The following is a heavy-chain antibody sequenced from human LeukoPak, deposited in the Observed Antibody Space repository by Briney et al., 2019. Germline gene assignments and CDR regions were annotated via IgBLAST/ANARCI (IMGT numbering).Heavy chain of an antibody. CDR1: GYTFNGYY. CDR3: ARDGGPIEGDAFDI. Sequence: ASVKVSCKSSGYTFNGYYMHWVRQAPGQGLEWMGWINPNNGGTKYAQNFQGRVTMTRDTSISTAYMELGRLRSDDTAVYYCARDGGPIEGDAFDIWGQGTMVTVSS. CDR2: INPNNGGT. J-gene: IGHJ3*02. D-gene: IGHD3-16*01. V-gene: IGHV1-2*02.